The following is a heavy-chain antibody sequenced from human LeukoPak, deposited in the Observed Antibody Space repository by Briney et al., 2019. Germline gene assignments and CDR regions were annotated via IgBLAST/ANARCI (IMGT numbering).Heavy chain of an antibody. CDR2: IYYSGST. V-gene: IGHV4-39*01. J-gene: IGHJ6*02. D-gene: IGHD6-13*01. CDR3: ARQGDYSSSWYRADYYYYGMDV. Sequence: SETLSLTCTVSGGSISSSSYYWGWIRRPPGKGLEWIGSIYYSGSTYYNPSLKSRVTISVDTSKNQFSLKLSSVTAADTAVYYCARQGDYSSSWYRADYYYYGMDVWGQGTTVTVSS. CDR1: GGSISSSSYY.